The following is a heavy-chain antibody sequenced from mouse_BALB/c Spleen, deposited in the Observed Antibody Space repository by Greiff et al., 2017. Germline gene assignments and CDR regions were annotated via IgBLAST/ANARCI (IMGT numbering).Heavy chain of an antibody. J-gene: IGHJ2*01. V-gene: IGHV3-2*02. CDR3: ARSGYYRYDAGVGDY. CDR2: ISYSGST. CDR1: GYSITSDYA. D-gene: IGHD2-14*01. Sequence: EVQLQQSGPGLVKPSQSLSLTCTVTGYSITSDYAWNWIRQFPGNKLEWMGYISYSGSTSYNPSLKSRISITRDTSKNQFFLQLNSVTTEDTATYYCARSGYYRYDAGVGDYWGQGTTLTVSS.